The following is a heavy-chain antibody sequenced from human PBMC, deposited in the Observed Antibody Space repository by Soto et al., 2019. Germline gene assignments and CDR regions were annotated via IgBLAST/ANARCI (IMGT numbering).Heavy chain of an antibody. CDR2: IYYSGST. V-gene: IGHV4-59*01. Sequence: PSETLSLTCTVSGGSISSYYWSWIRQPPGKGLEWIGYIYYSGSTNYNPSLKSRVTISVDTSKNQFSLKLSSVTAADTAVYYCARGKQYYDFWSGYYDNYYYYGMDVWGQGTTVTVSS. CDR1: GGSISSYY. D-gene: IGHD3-3*01. CDR3: ARGKQYYDFWSGYYDNYYYYGMDV. J-gene: IGHJ6*02.